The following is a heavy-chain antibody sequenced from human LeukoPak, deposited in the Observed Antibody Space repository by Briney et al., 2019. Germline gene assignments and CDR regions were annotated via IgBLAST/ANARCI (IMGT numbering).Heavy chain of an antibody. CDR2: ISNSGGTT. V-gene: IGHV3-11*04. CDR1: EFAFSDYY. Sequence: GGSLRLSCAASEFAFSDYYMTWIRQAPGKGLEWVSYISNSGGTTHYVDPVKGRFTISRDSARNSLALQMNSLRVEDTAIYYCARGPRAAAGIYYYYMDVWGKGTTVTVSS. J-gene: IGHJ6*03. D-gene: IGHD6-13*01. CDR3: ARGPRAAAGIYYYYMDV.